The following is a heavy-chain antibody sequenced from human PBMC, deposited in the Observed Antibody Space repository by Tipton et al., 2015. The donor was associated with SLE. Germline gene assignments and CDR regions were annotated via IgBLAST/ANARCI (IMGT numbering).Heavy chain of an antibody. CDR3: ARGGRIAILGVASDGAFDI. J-gene: IGHJ3*02. D-gene: IGHD3-3*01. CDR1: GGSISSYF. CDR2: IYYSGST. Sequence: TLSLTCTVSGGSISSYFWSWIRQPPGKGLEWIGYIYYSGSTNYNPSLKSRVTISVDTSKNQFSLKLSSVTAADTAVYYCARGGRIAILGVASDGAFDIGGQGTMVTVSS. V-gene: IGHV4-59*01.